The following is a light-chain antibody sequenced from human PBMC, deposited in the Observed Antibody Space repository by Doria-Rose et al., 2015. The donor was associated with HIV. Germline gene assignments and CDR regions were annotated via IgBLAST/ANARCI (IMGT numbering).Light chain of an antibody. CDR2: DGS. J-gene: IGKJ1*01. CDR1: QSSSSTY. Sequence: EIVLTRSPGTLSLTPGERATLSCRASQSSSSTYLAWYQQKPGQAPSLLIYDGSTRATGIPDRFSASGSGTDFTLTINRLEPEDFALYYCHQYGTSWTFGQGTKVEI. CDR3: HQYGTSWT. V-gene: IGKV3-20*01.